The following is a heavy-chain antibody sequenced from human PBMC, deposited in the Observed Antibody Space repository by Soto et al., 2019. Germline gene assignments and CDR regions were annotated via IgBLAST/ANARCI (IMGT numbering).Heavy chain of an antibody. J-gene: IGHJ3*02. CDR3: ARAGGSDSSGYPLGAFDI. CDR1: GYTFTSYY. V-gene: IGHV1-46*01. CDR2: INPSGGST. Sequence: ASVKVSCKASGYTFTSYYMHWVRQAPGQGLEWMGIINPSGGSTSYAQKFQGRVTMTRDTSTSTVYMELSSLRSEDTVVYYCARAGGSDSSGYPLGAFDIRGQGTMVTVSS. D-gene: IGHD3-22*01.